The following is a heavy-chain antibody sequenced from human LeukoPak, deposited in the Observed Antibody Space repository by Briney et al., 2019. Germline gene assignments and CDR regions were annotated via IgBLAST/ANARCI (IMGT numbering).Heavy chain of an antibody. CDR2: IYSGGST. V-gene: IGHV3-53*01. CDR1: GFTVSSNY. CDR3: TRLGGYSYGSFDY. J-gene: IGHJ4*02. D-gene: IGHD5-18*01. Sequence: PGGSLRLSCAASGFTVSSNYMSWVRQAPGKGLEWVSVIYSGGSTYYADSVKGRFTISRDNSKNTLYLQMNSLRAEDTAVYYCTRLGGYSYGSFDYWGQGTLVTVPS.